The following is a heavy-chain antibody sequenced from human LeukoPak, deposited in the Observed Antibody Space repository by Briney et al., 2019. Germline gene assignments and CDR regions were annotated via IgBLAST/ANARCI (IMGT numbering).Heavy chain of an antibody. Sequence: SGTLSLTCAVSGGSISSSNWWSWVRQPPGKGLEWIGEINHSGSTNYNPSLKSRVTISVDTSKNQFSLKLSSVTAADTAVYYCARGMATITPAFDYWGQGTLVTVSS. CDR2: INHSGST. V-gene: IGHV4-4*02. CDR1: GGSISSSNW. J-gene: IGHJ4*02. D-gene: IGHD5-24*01. CDR3: ARGMATITPAFDY.